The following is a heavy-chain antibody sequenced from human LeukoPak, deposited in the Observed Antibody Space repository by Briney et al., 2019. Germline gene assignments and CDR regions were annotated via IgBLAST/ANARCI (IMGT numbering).Heavy chain of an antibody. CDR1: GYTLPSYG. J-gene: IGHJ4*02. V-gene: IGHV1-18*01. D-gene: IGHD3-22*01. CDR2: ISAYNGNT. CDR3: ARDQRAYYYDSSGYPFDY. Sequence: ASVKVSCKASGYTLPSYGISWVRQAPGQGLEWMGWISAYNGNTNYAQKLPGRVTMTTDTSTSTAYMELRSLRSDDTAVYYCARDQRAYYYDSSGYPFDYWGQGTLVTVSS.